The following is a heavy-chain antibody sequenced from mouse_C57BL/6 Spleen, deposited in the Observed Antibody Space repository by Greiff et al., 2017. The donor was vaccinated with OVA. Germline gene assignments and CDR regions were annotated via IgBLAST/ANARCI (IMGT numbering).Heavy chain of an antibody. V-gene: IGHV5-9-1*02. CDR2: ISSGGDYI. CDR3: TRGGGSLFAY. D-gene: IGHD6-1*01. CDR1: GFTFSSYA. Sequence: EVKLVESGEGLVKPGGSLKLSCAASGFTFSSYAMSWVRQTPEKRLEWVAYISSGGDYIYYADTVKGRFTISRDNARNTLYLQMSSLKSEDTAMYYCTRGGGSLFAYWGQGTLVTVSA. J-gene: IGHJ3*01.